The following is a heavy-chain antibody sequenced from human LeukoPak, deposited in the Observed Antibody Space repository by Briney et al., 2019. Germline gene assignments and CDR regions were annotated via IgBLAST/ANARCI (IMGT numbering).Heavy chain of an antibody. CDR2: ISAYNGNT. CDR1: GYTFTGYY. D-gene: IGHD6-13*01. V-gene: IGHV1-18*04. CDR3: ARVPSSWYCDY. Sequence: ASVKVSCKASGYTFTGYYMHWVRQAPGQGLEWMGWISAYNGNTNYAQKLQGRVTMTTDTSTSTAYMELRSLRSDDTAVYYCARVPSSWYCDYWGQGTLVTVSS. J-gene: IGHJ4*02.